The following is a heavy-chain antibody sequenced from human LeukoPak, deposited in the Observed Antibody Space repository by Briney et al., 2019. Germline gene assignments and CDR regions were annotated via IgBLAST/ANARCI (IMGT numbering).Heavy chain of an antibody. CDR2: IYLYGTT. J-gene: IGHJ6*02. Sequence: KPSETLSLTCAVSAGSISSSNWWSWVRQSPVKGLEWIGEIYLYGTTNYNPSLKSRVTMSVDRSKNQFSLKLSSVTAADTAVYYCARQKWEQQGRDYYFYGLDVWGPGTTVIVSS. CDR3: ARQKWEQQGRDYYFYGLDV. CDR1: AGSISSSNW. D-gene: IGHD1-26*01. V-gene: IGHV4-4*02.